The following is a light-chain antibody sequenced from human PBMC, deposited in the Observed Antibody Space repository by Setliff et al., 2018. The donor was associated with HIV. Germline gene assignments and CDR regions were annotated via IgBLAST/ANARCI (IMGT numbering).Light chain of an antibody. CDR2: GVN. CDR3: SSYSDTDSLV. Sequence: QSALAQPASVSGSPGQSITISCAGSSSDIGGHNFVSWYQQDPGKAPKLMIYGVNNRPSGVSNRFSGSKSGNTASLTISGLQAEDEADYYCSSYSDTDSLVFGGGTKVTVL. V-gene: IGLV2-14*01. CDR1: SSDIGGHNF. J-gene: IGLJ2*01.